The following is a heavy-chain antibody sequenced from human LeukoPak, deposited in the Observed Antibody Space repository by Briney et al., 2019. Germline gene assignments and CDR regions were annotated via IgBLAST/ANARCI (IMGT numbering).Heavy chain of an antibody. CDR2: ITAKFNII. D-gene: IGHD3-3*01. CDR3: GRWAGSSTRDGFWSGPFDF. V-gene: IGHV1-69*13. Sequence: SVKVSCKASGGTFNTSPIHWVRQAPGQGLEWMGGITAKFNIIKYAQKFQGRVTITADESTSTAYMELSGLRSEDAAMYYCGRWAGSSTRDGFWSGPFDFWGQGTLVSVSS. J-gene: IGHJ4*02. CDR1: GGTFNTSP.